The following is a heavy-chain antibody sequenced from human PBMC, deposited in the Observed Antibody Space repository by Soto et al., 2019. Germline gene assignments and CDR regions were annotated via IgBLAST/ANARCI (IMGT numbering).Heavy chain of an antibody. CDR3: GRDGGYSMKWFDP. J-gene: IGHJ5*02. V-gene: IGHV3-11*01. CDR2: ISSDASRI. CDR1: GFTFSDYY. D-gene: IGHD5-18*01. Sequence: LRLSCAASGFTFSDYYMSWIRQAPGKGLEWVSYISSDASRIYYADSVKDRFTISRDNAKKSLYLQMNSLRAEDTAVYYCGRDGGYSMKWFDPWGQGTLVTIS.